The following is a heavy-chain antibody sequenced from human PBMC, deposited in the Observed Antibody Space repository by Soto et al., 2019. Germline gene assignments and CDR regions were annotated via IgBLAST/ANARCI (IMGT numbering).Heavy chain of an antibody. Sequence: QVQLQESGPGLVKPSETLSLTCTVSGDSMTKYYWSWIRQPAGKGLEWIGRIYTSGSTNYNHSLKSRVTMSIDTSNNHFSLKLKSVTAADTAVYYCARTVGAAYYFDFWGQGALVTVSS. CDR1: GDSMTKYY. CDR3: ARTVGAAYYFDF. D-gene: IGHD1-26*01. J-gene: IGHJ4*02. V-gene: IGHV4-4*07. CDR2: IYTSGST.